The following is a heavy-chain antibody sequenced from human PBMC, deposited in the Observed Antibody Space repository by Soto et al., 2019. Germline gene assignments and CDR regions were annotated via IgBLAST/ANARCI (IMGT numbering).Heavy chain of an antibody. D-gene: IGHD3-9*01. CDR1: GFTFSNYA. CDR3: ARCTVDTIVTIDWCNWFDP. V-gene: IGHV3-23*01. CDR2: VSGSGGTT. J-gene: IGHJ5*02. Sequence: EVQLLESGGGLVQPGGSLRLSCAASGFTFSNYAMSWVRQAPGKGLEWVSAVSGSGGTTYYADSVRGRFTISRDNSKNTLYLQMNSLRAEDTAIYFCARCTVDTIVTIDWCNWFDPWGQGTLVTVSS.